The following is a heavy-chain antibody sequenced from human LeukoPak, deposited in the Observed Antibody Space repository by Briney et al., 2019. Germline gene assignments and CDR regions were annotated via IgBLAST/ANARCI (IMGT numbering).Heavy chain of an antibody. CDR1: GGSISSSNW. J-gene: IGHJ3*02. CDR3: AKSNGYGLVDI. CDR2: IFYSGST. Sequence: SETLSLTCAVSGGSISSSNWWSWVRQPPGKGLEWIGNIFYSGSTYYSPSLKSRVTISLDTSRNQFSLKLNSVTAADTAVYYCAKSNGYGLVDIWGQGTMVTVSS. V-gene: IGHV4-4*02. D-gene: IGHD3-10*01.